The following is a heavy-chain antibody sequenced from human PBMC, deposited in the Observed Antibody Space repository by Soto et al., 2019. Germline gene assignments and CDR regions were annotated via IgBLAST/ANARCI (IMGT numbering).Heavy chain of an antibody. Sequence: QVELVHSGAEVKRPGASVKVSCKASGYTFSAYGLSWVRQAPGQGLEWLGWISSYNGNARYSQKLQGRVTMTADTSTNTGYMELTGLTSDDTAVYFCARTGPKTYYYYSLDVWGLGTTVTVSS. V-gene: IGHV1-18*01. CDR1: GYTFSAYG. CDR2: ISSYNGNA. J-gene: IGHJ6*02. CDR3: ARTGPKTYYYYSLDV. D-gene: IGHD1-1*01.